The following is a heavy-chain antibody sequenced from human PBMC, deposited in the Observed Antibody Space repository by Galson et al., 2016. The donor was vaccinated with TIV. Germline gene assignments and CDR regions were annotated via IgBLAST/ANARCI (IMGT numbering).Heavy chain of an antibody. J-gene: IGHJ6*02. CDR3: ARDKGDLRDFHYYGMDG. D-gene: IGHD4-17*01. V-gene: IGHV1-18*01. CDR1: AYTFTIYG. Sequence: SVKVSCKAPAYTFTIYGISWVRQAPGQGLEWMGWISTYNGDTNYDQNFQGRVTITADTSTSTAHMELRSLRSDEPAVDYCARDKGDLRDFHYYGMDGWGQGTTVTVSS. CDR2: ISTYNGDT.